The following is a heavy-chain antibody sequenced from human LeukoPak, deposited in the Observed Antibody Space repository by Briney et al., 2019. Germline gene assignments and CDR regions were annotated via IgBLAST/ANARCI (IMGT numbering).Heavy chain of an antibody. CDR1: GFSFSSYA. Sequence: GGSLRLSCAASGFSFSSYAMHWVRQAPGKGLEWVAVISYDGSNKYYADSVKGRFTISRDNSKSTLYLQMNSLRDEDTAVYYCASSSQQLVPDAFDIWGQGTMVTVSS. D-gene: IGHD6-13*01. J-gene: IGHJ3*02. V-gene: IGHV3-30*04. CDR2: ISYDGSNK. CDR3: ASSSQQLVPDAFDI.